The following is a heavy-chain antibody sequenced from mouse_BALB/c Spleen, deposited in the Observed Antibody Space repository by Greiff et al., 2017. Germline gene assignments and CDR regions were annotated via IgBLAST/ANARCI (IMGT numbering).Heavy chain of an antibody. Sequence: DVKLQESGAELVRSGASVKLSCTASGFNIKDYYMHWVKQRPEQGLEWIGWIDPENGDTEYAPKFQGKATMTADTSSNTAYLQLSSLTSEDTAVYYCKSYLYFDYWGQGTTLTVSS. CDR1: GFNIKDYY. J-gene: IGHJ2*01. CDR3: KSYLYFDY. V-gene: IGHV14-4*02. CDR2: IDPENGDT. D-gene: IGHD1-1*01.